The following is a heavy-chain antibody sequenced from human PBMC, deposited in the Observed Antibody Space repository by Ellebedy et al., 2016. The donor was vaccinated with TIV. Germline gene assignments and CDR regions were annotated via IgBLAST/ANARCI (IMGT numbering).Heavy chain of an antibody. CDR2: INPNSGGT. V-gene: IGHV1-2*02. CDR1: GYTFTDYY. CDR3: AIRSTVTTPYYYYYGMDV. Sequence: ASVKVSCKASGYTFTDYYMHWVRQAPGQGLEWMGWINPNSGGTNYAQKFQGRVTMTRDTSISTAYMELSRLRSDDTAVYYCAIRSTVTTPYYYYYGMDVWGQGTTVTVSS. D-gene: IGHD4-17*01. J-gene: IGHJ6*02.